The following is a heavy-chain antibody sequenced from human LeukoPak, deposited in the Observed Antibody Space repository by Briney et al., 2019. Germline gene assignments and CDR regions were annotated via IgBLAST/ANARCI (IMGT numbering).Heavy chain of an antibody. D-gene: IGHD3-22*01. J-gene: IGHJ6*03. CDR3: ARLKYYDSTGYSPSYYMDV. Sequence: PSETLSLTCTVSGGPIISYYWGWIRQSAGKGLEWIGRIYGSGITDYSPSLKSRISMSLDMSKKQFSLKLTSVTAADTAVYYCARLKYYDSTGYSPSYYMDVWGRGTSVTV. CDR2: IYGSGIT. CDR1: GGPIISYY. V-gene: IGHV4-4*07.